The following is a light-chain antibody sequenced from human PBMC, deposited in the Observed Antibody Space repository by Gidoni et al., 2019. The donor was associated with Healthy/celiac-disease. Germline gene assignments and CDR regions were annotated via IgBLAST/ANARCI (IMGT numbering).Light chain of an antibody. CDR2: AAS. Sequence: DIQMTQSPSSLSASVGDRVTITCRASQSISSYLNWYQQKPGKAPKLLIYAASSLQSGVPSRFSGSGSGKDFTLTISRLQPEDFATYYCQQSYSTPLTFGGGTKVEIK. CDR1: QSISSY. CDR3: QQSYSTPLT. J-gene: IGKJ4*01. V-gene: IGKV1-39*01.